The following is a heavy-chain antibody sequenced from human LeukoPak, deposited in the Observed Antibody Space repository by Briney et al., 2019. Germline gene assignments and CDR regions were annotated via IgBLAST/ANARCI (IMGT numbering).Heavy chain of an antibody. Sequence: PSETLSLTCAVYGGSFSGYYWSWIRQPPGKGLEWIGEINHSGSTNYNPALKSRVTISVDTSKNQFSLKLSSVTAADTAVYYCAGVMAAAGSVWGQGTLVTVSS. D-gene: IGHD6-13*01. CDR3: AGVMAAAGSV. V-gene: IGHV4-34*01. CDR2: INHSGST. CDR1: GGSFSGYY. J-gene: IGHJ4*02.